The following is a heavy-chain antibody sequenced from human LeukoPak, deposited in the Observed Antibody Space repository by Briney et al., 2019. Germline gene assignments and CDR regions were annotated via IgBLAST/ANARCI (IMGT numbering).Heavy chain of an antibody. J-gene: IGHJ4*02. V-gene: IGHV1-46*01. CDR1: GYSFTSYY. D-gene: IGHD5-18*01. Sequence: ASVKVSCKASGYSFTSYYMHWVRRAPGQGLEWMGIINPSGGSTTYAQKFQGRVSMTRDTSTSTVYMELSSLRSDDSAVYYCARDQGGFSHYWGQGTLVTVSS. CDR2: INPSGGST. CDR3: ARDQGGFSHY.